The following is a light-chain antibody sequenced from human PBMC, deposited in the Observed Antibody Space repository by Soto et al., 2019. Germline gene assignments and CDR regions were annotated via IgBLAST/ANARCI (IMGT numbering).Light chain of an antibody. Sequence: AXVGXXXTITCRASQSISTYLNWYQQKPGKAPNLLIYGASTLQSGVPSRFSGSGSGTDFTLTINSLQREDFASYYCQQSYNTPRTFGQGTKVDIK. CDR2: GAS. J-gene: IGKJ1*01. CDR1: QSISTY. CDR3: QQSYNTPRT. V-gene: IGKV1-39*01.